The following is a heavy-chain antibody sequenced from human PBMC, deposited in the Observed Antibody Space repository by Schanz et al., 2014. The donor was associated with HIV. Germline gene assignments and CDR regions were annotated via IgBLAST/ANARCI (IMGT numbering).Heavy chain of an antibody. Sequence: QAQLVQSGAEVKKPGASVKVSCKASGYSFTSNFIHWVRQAPGQGLQWMGVINTNGGGTSDALRGRVIIPRDTSTSTVYMHLSNMRFEDSAVYYCAREKMDTGGLDVWGQGTTVTVSS. CDR3: AREKMDTGGLDV. CDR1: GYSFTSNF. V-gene: IGHV1-46*01. J-gene: IGHJ6*02. CDR2: INTNGGGT.